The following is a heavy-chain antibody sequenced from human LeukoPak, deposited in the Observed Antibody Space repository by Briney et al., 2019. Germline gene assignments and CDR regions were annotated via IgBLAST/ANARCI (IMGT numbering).Heavy chain of an antibody. D-gene: IGHD3-22*01. CDR1: GGSFSGYY. J-gene: IGHJ6*03. Sequence: PSETLSLTCAVYGGSFSGYYWSWIRQPPGEGLEWIGEINHSGSTNYNPSLKSRVTISVDTSKNQFSLKLSSVTAADTAVYYCARGGYYYDSSGYYYYYYYMDVWGKGTTVTVSS. V-gene: IGHV4-34*01. CDR3: ARGGYYYDSSGYYYYYYYMDV. CDR2: INHSGST.